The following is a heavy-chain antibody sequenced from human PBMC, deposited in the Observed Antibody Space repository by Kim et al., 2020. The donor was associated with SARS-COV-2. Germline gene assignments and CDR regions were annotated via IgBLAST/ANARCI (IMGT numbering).Heavy chain of an antibody. V-gene: IGHV1-45*01. D-gene: IGHD5-12*01. CDR3: SRSNSGYEPLDF. Sequence: THYAQKFRGRLPITADTSMSSSYMELSGLTSEDTAIYYCSRSNSGYEPLDFWGQGTQVTVSS. CDR2: T. J-gene: IGHJ4*02.